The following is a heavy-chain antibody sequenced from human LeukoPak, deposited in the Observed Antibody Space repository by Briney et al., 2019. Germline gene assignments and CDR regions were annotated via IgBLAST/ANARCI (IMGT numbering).Heavy chain of an antibody. CDR3: TTIRGSGWSYWYFDF. Sequence: PGGSLRLSCAGSGFPFSSYGMQWVRQAPGKGMEWVALIWYDGSNMYYADSAKGRFTISKDNSKNTLYLQMNSLRAEDPAVYYCTTIRGSGWSYWYFDFWGRGTLVTVSS. D-gene: IGHD6-19*01. CDR2: IWYDGSNM. V-gene: IGHV3-33*01. J-gene: IGHJ2*01. CDR1: GFPFSSYG.